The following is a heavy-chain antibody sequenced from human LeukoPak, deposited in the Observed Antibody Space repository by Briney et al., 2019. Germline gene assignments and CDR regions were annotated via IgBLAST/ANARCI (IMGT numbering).Heavy chain of an antibody. CDR1: GFTFSSYA. J-gene: IGHJ4*02. D-gene: IGHD3-10*01. CDR3: AKVGIGSGSYSQANYFDY. Sequence: GGSLRLSCAASGFTFSSYAMSWVCQAPGKGLEWVSAISGSGGSTYYADSVKGRFTISRDNSKNTLYLQMNSLRAEDTAVYYCAKVGIGSGSYSQANYFDYWGQGTLVTVSS. CDR2: ISGSGGST. V-gene: IGHV3-23*01.